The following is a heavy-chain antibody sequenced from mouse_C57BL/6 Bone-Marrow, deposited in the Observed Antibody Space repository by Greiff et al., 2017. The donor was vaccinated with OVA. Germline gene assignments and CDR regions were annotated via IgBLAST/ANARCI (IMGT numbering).Heavy chain of an antibody. CDR2: IFPGSGST. CDR1: GYTFTDYY. V-gene: IGHV1-75*01. J-gene: IGHJ3*01. D-gene: IGHD1-1*01. CDR3: ARQFYYGSAWFAY. Sequence: QVHVKQSGPELVKPGASVKISCKASGYTFTDYYINWVKQRPGQGLEWIGWIFPGSGSTYYNEKFKGKATLTVDKSSSTAYMLLSSLTSEDFAVYFCARQFYYGSAWFAYWGQGTLVTVSA.